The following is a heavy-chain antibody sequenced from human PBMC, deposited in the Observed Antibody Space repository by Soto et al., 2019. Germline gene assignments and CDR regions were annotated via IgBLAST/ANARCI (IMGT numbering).Heavy chain of an antibody. D-gene: IGHD6-19*01. J-gene: IGHJ5*02. CDR3: ARGVPAAGTDWFDP. V-gene: IGHV4-4*07. Sequence: SQTLPLTCTASEGSTSNHHWNWIRQPAEKRLEWIGRVSSTGSTYYNPSLKSRVTTSVDTSKNQVSLNLTSVTAADTAVYYCARGVPAAGTDWFDPWGQGTLVTVS. CDR2: VSSTGST. CDR1: EGSTSNHH.